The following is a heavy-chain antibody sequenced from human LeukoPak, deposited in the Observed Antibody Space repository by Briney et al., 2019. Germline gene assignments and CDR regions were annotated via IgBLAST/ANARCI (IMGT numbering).Heavy chain of an antibody. D-gene: IGHD5-24*01. Sequence: PGGSLRLSCAASGFTFSSYGMSWVRQAPGKGLEWVAFIRYDGSNKYYADSVKGRFTISRDNSKNTLYLQMNSLRAEDTAVYYCAKGGGDGYKKAPLDYWGQGTLVTVSS. CDR3: AKGGGDGYKKAPLDY. CDR2: IRYDGSNK. J-gene: IGHJ4*02. V-gene: IGHV3-30*02. CDR1: GFTFSSYG.